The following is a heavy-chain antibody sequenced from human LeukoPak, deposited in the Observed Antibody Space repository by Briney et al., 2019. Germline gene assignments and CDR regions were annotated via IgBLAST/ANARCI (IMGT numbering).Heavy chain of an antibody. CDR3: AREFGRGGLYYFDY. Sequence: PSETLSLTCTVSGGSISSGDYYWSWIRQPPGKGLEWIGYIYYSGSTYYNPSLKSRVTISVDTSKNQFSLKLSSVTAADTAVYYCAREFGRGGLYYFDYWGQGTLVTVSS. CDR2: IYYSGST. J-gene: IGHJ4*02. V-gene: IGHV4-30-4*08. D-gene: IGHD3-10*01. CDR1: GGSISSGDYY.